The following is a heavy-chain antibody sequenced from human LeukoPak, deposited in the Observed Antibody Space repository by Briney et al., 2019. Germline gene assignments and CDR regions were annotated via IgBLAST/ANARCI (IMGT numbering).Heavy chain of an antibody. CDR2: IFYTGTT. J-gene: IGHJ4*02. CDR3: ARREPSGYDIFDD. V-gene: IGHV4-39*01. Sequence: SETLSLTCSVSGGSIISTSYYWGWIRQPPGKGLERIGTIFYTGTTTYNPSLRSRVTISVDTSKNQFSLRVTSVTAADSAVYYCARREPSGYDIFDDWGQGTLVTVSS. D-gene: IGHD5-12*01. CDR1: GGSIISTSYY.